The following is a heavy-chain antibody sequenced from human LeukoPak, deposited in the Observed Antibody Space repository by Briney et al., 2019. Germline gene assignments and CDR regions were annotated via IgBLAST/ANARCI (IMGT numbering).Heavy chain of an antibody. V-gene: IGHV1-46*01. CDR2: INPSGGST. D-gene: IGHD6-19*01. J-gene: IGHJ5*02. CDR1: GYTFTSYY. Sequence: ASVKVSCKASGYTFTSYYMHWVRQAPGQGLEWMGIINPSGGSTSYAQKFQGRVTMTRDTSTSTVYMELSSLRAEDTAVYYCAKDRIGGVAVAGKGRWFDPWGQGTLVTVSS. CDR3: AKDRIGGVAVAGKGRWFDP.